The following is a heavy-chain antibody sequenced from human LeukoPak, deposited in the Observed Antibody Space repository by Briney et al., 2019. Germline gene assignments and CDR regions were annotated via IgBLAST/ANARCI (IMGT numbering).Heavy chain of an antibody. CDR2: IRSKAYGGTT. CDR3: TRDGRGLLWFGELGFDY. Sequence: QSGGSLRLSCTASGFTFCDYAMSWFRQAPGKGLEWVGFIRSKAYGGTTEYAASVKGRFTISRDDSKSIAYLQMNSLKTEDTAVYYCTRDGRGLLWFGELGFDYWGQGTLVTVSS. V-gene: IGHV3-49*03. J-gene: IGHJ4*02. CDR1: GFTFCDYA. D-gene: IGHD3-10*01.